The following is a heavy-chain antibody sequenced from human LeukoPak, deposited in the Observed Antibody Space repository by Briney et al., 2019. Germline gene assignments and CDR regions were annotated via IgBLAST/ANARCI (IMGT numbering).Heavy chain of an antibody. CDR1: GFTFSSYW. V-gene: IGHV3-7*03. Sequence: GGSLGLSCAASGFTFSSYWMNWARQAPGKGLEWVASINHNGNVNYYVDSVKGRFTISRDNAENSLYLQMSNLRAEDTAVYFCARGGGLDVWGQGAAVTVSS. J-gene: IGHJ6*02. CDR3: ARGGGLDV. D-gene: IGHD3-16*01. CDR2: INHNGNVN.